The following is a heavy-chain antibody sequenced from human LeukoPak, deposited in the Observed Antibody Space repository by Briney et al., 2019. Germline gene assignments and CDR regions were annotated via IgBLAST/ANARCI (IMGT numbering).Heavy chain of an antibody. CDR3: TRGVAARLFDWFDP. J-gene: IGHJ5*02. CDR1: GYTFTSYG. V-gene: IGHV1-18*01. CDR2: ISAYNGNT. Sequence: ASVKVSCKASGYTFTSYGISWVRQAPGQGLEWMGWISAYNGNTSYAQKLQGRVTMTTDTSTSTAYMELRSLRSDDTAVYYCTRGVAARLFDWFDPWGQGTLVTVSS. D-gene: IGHD6-6*01.